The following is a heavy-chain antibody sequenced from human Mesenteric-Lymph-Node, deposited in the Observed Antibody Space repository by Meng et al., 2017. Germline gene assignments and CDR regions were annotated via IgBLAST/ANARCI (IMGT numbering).Heavy chain of an antibody. CDR3: AGGRLSRTWWEGVEDAFDV. V-gene: IGHV3-7*01. D-gene: IGHD6-13*01. Sequence: GGSLRLSCVASGFTFSSYWMNWVRQAPGKGLEWVANIKEDGSEKSYVDSVKGRFTISRDNAKNSLYLQVNSLRVDETAVFYCAGGRLSRTWWEGVEDAFDVWGQGTMVTVSS. CDR1: GFTFSSYW. CDR2: IKEDGSEK. J-gene: IGHJ3*01.